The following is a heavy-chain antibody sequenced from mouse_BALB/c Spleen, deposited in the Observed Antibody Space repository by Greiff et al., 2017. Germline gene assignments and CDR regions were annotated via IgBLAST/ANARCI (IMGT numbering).Heavy chain of an antibody. V-gene: IGHV1S137*01. CDR1: GYTFTDYA. Sequence: VQLVESGAELVRPGVSVKISCKGSGYTFTDYAMHWVKQSHAKSLEWIGVISTYYGDASYNQKFKGKATMTVDKSSSTAYMELARLTSEDSAIYYCARSYYGNYDAMDYWGQGTSVTVSS. D-gene: IGHD2-10*01. CDR3: ARSYYGNYDAMDY. J-gene: IGHJ4*01. CDR2: ISTYYGDA.